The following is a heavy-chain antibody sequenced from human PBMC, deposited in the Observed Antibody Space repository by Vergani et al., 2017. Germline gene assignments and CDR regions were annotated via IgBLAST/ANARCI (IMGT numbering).Heavy chain of an antibody. Sequence: EVELVQSGPEMRKPGESLKISCKGSEYSFGNYWIGWVRQMPGKGLEWMGIIYPADSDTRYSLSFQGQVTISADKSNSTAFLQWDSLKASDTALYYCARHTTYADSWGQGPLVTVSS. CDR3: ARHTTYADS. CDR1: EYSFGNYW. V-gene: IGHV5-51*01. J-gene: IGHJ4*02. D-gene: IGHD1-1*01. CDR2: IYPADSDT.